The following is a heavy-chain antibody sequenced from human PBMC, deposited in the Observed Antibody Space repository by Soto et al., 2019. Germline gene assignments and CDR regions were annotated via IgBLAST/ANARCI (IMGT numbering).Heavy chain of an antibody. V-gene: IGHV3-7*03. CDR2: IKQDGSEK. D-gene: IGHD1-26*01. CDR1: GFTFSSYW. CDR3: ARDGSYWGIDY. Sequence: PGGSRRRSWSASGFTFSSYWMSWVRQAPGKGLEWVANIKQDGSEKYYVDSVKGRFTISRDNAKNSLYLQMNSLRAEDTAVYYCARDGSYWGIDYWGQGTLVTVSS. J-gene: IGHJ4*02.